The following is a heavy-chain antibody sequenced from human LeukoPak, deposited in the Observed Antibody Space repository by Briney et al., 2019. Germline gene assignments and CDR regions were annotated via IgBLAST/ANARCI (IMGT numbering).Heavy chain of an antibody. CDR3: ARAKGKGYYDSSGYWFDY. J-gene: IGHJ4*02. CDR1: GGSISSGGYY. D-gene: IGHD3-22*01. V-gene: IGHV4-31*03. Sequence: SETLSLTCTVSGGSISSGGYYWSWVRQHPGKGLEWTGYIYYSGSTYYNPSLKSRVTISVDTSKNQFSLKLSSVTAADTAVYYCARAKGKGYYDSSGYWFDYWGQGTLVTVSS. CDR2: IYYSGST.